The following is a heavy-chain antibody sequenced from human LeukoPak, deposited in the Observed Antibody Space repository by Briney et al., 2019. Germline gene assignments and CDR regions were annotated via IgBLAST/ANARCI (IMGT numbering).Heavy chain of an antibody. CDR3: AKDKGSGSYKIADNYYYYGMDV. D-gene: IGHD1-26*01. Sequence: GGSLRLSCAASGFTFSSYWMHWVRQDSGKGLVWVSRINSDGSSIGYADSVKGRFTISRDNVKNSLYLQMNSLRAEDTALYYCAKDKGSGSYKIADNYYYYGMDVWGQGTTVTVSS. J-gene: IGHJ6*02. V-gene: IGHV3-74*01. CDR1: GFTFSSYW. CDR2: INSDGSSI.